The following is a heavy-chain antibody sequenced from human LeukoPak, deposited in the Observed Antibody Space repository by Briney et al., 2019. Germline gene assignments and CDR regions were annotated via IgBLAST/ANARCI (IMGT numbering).Heavy chain of an antibody. CDR1: GGSLNGHY. D-gene: IGHD3-3*01. V-gene: IGHV4-34*01. Sequence: SETLSLTCAVYGGSLNGHYWSWIRQPPGKGLEWIGEGSESGGSKFNPSLKSRVTISADTSKNQFSLKVKSVTAADTAVYYCAKNGQSGFSFDPWGQGTLVTVSS. CDR2: GSESGGS. CDR3: AKNGQSGFSFDP. J-gene: IGHJ5*02.